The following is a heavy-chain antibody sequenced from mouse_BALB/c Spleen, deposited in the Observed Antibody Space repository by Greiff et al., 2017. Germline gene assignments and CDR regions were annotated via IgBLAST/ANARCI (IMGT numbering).Heavy chain of an antibody. V-gene: IGHV5-12-1*01. J-gene: IGHJ3*01. CDR1: GFAFSSYD. CDR3: ARQGFITTATFAY. Sequence: EVKLVESGGGLVKPGGSLKLSCAASGFAFSSYDMSWVRQTPEKRLEWVAYISSGGGSTYYPDTVKGRFTISRDNAKNTLYLQMSSLKSEDTAMYYCARQGFITTATFAYWGQGTLVTVSA. D-gene: IGHD1-2*01. CDR2: ISSGGGST.